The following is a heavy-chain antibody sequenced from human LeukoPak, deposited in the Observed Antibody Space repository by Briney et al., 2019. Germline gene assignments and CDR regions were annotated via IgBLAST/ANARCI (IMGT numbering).Heavy chain of an antibody. Sequence: PGGSLRLSCAASGFTFSSYWLHWVRQAPGKGLVWVSRINSDGSSTSYADSVKGRFTISRDYAKNTLYLQMNSLRAEDTAVYYCARGYSSSRLADYWGQGTLVTVSS. CDR3: ARGYSSSRLADY. D-gene: IGHD6-6*01. CDR1: GFTFSSYW. CDR2: INSDGSST. J-gene: IGHJ4*02. V-gene: IGHV3-74*01.